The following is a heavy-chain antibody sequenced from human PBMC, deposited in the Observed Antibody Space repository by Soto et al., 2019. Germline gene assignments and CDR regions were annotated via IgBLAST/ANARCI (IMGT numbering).Heavy chain of an antibody. D-gene: IGHD2-8*01. CDR1: GDSVSSNSAT. V-gene: IGHV6-1*01. Sequence: PSQALSLTCAISGDSVSSNSATWDWIRQSPSRGLEWLGRTYYRSKWYNDYAVSVKSRITINPDTSNNQLSLQLNSVTPDNTAVFYCDSLIANTCLEPWAREPLVPFSS. CDR3: DSLIANTCLEP. CDR2: TYYRSKWYN. J-gene: IGHJ5*02.